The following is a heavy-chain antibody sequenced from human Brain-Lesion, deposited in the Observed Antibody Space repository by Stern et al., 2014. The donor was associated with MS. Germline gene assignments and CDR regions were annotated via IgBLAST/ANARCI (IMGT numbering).Heavy chain of an antibody. Sequence: VQLVESGPGLVKPSETLSLTCTVSGGSISSSSYYWGWIRQPPGKGLEWIGSIFFRGAPSYNPSLKSRAPISMDPSKNQSSLRLSSVTAADTAVYFCAKLWLGELPESPFDYWGQGTLVTVSS. CDR1: GGSISSSSYY. D-gene: IGHD3-10*01. CDR2: IFFRGAP. J-gene: IGHJ4*02. CDR3: AKLWLGELPESPFDY. V-gene: IGHV4-39*01.